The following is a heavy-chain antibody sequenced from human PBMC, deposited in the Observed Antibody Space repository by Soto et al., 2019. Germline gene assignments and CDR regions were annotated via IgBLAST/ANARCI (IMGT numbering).Heavy chain of an antibody. V-gene: IGHV3-30*18. CDR2: ISYDGSNK. Sequence: GGSLRLSCAASGLTFSSYGMHWVRQAPGKGLEWVAVISYDGSNKYYADSVKGRFTISRDNSKNTLYLQMNSLRAEDTAVYYCAKAARGNYYYYYGMDVWGQGTTVTVSS. CDR3: AKAARGNYYYYYGMDV. D-gene: IGHD3-10*01. CDR1: GLTFSSYG. J-gene: IGHJ6*02.